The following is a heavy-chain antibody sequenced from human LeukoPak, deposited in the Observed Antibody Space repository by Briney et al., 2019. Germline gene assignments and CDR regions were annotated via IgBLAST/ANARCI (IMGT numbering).Heavy chain of an antibody. J-gene: IGHJ4*02. CDR3: ARLDSSGWYGDY. V-gene: IGHV5-51*01. CDR2: IYPGDSDT. D-gene: IGHD6-19*01. CDR1: GSSFTSYW. Sequence: GESLQISCQGSGSSFTSYWIGWVRRLPGKGLEGMGIIYPGDSDTRYSPSFQGQVTISADKSISTAYLQWSSLKASDTAMYYCARLDSSGWYGDYWGQGTLVTVSS.